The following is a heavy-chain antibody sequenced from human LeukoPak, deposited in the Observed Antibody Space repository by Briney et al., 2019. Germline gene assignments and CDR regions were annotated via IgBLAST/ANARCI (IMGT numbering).Heavy chain of an antibody. D-gene: IGHD3-10*01. CDR1: RVTFSSYV. J-gene: IGHJ4*02. CDR2: ISGSGDDT. CDR3: AKKEAMIRGVPYYYDF. V-gene: IGHV3-23*01. Sequence: GGSLRLSCSASRVTFSSYVMTWVRQAPGQGLEWVSAISGSGDDTYYADSVKGGFTISRDNSKNTLYLQMNSLRAEDTAVYYCAKKEAMIRGVPYYYDFWGQGTLVTASS.